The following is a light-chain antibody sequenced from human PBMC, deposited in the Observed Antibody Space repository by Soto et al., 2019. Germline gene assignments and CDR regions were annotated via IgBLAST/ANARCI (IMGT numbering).Light chain of an antibody. V-gene: IGLV1-40*01. Sequence: QSVLTQPPSVCGAPGQRVTISCTGSDSNIGENFDVHWYQQLPGTAPKLLIYGNNNRPSGVPDRFSASRSGTSASLAITGLQAEDEADYYCQSYDSGLSGSVFGGGTKLTVL. J-gene: IGLJ3*02. CDR2: GNN. CDR1: DSNIGENFD. CDR3: QSYDSGLSGSV.